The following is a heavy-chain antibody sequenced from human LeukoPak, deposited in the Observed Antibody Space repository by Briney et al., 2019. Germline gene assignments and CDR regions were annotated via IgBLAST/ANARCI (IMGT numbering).Heavy chain of an antibody. CDR2: INRDVSST. Sequence: PGGSLRLSCAPSAIIFRNDCTHWGPQTPRKGLFWVSRINRDVSSTSYADSVKGRFTISRDNAKNTLYLQMNSLRAEDTAVYYCARGGGYSYGSFDYWGQGTLVTVSS. V-gene: IGHV3-74*01. CDR1: AIIFRNDC. D-gene: IGHD5-18*01. J-gene: IGHJ4*02. CDR3: ARGGGYSYGSFDY.